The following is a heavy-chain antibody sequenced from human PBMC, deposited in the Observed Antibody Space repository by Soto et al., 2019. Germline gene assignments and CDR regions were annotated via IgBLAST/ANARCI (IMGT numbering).Heavy chain of an antibody. CDR1: VGTFSRYA. D-gene: IGHD5-12*01. CDR2: IIPIFGTA. Sequence: SVKVSCKGSVGTFSRYAISWVRQAPGQGLEWMGGIIPIFGTANYAQKFQGRVTITADESTSTAYMELSSPRSEDTAVYYCARGRGYSGYDNNWFDPWGQGALVTVSS. V-gene: IGHV1-69*13. J-gene: IGHJ5*02. CDR3: ARGRGYSGYDNNWFDP.